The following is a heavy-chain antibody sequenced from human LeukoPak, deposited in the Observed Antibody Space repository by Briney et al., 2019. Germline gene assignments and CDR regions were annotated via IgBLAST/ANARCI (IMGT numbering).Heavy chain of an antibody. Sequence: GGSLRLSCAASGFTFSAYSMNWVRQAPGKGLEWVSYISGSSSPISYADSVKGRFTISRDNAKTSLYLQMNSLRDEDTAVYYCARKVRGHDYWGQGTLVTVSS. CDR2: ISGSSSPI. CDR1: GFTFSAYS. CDR3: ARKVRGHDY. J-gene: IGHJ4*02. D-gene: IGHD2-21*01. V-gene: IGHV3-48*02.